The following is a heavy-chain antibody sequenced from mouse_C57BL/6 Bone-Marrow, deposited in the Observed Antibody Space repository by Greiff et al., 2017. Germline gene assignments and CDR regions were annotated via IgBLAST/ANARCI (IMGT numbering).Heavy chain of an antibody. CDR1: GYTFTSYW. J-gene: IGHJ2*01. CDR2: IHPNSGST. V-gene: IGHV1-64*01. Sequence: QVQLQQPGAELVKPGASVKLSCKASGYTFTSYWMHWVKQRPGQGLEWIGMIHPNSGSTNYNEKFKSKATLTVDKSSSTAYMQLSSLTSEDSAVYYCARDYYCSRRDYFDYWGQGTTLTVSS. CDR3: ARDYYCSRRDYFDY. D-gene: IGHD1-1*01.